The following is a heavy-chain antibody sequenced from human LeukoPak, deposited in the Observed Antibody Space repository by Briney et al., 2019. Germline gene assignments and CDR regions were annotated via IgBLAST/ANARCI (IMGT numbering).Heavy chain of an antibody. CDR3: ASYTHASRYYYGSGSYPPGMDV. J-gene: IGHJ6*03. D-gene: IGHD3-10*01. CDR1: AYTFTDYY. Sequence: ASVKVSCRASAYTFTDYYMHWVRQAPGQGLEWMGWLNPTSGVTHSAQNFQGRVTMTRDTSISTAYMELSRLRSDDTAVYYCASYTHASRYYYGSGSYPPGMDVWGNGTTVTVSS. CDR2: LNPTSGVT. V-gene: IGHV1-2*02.